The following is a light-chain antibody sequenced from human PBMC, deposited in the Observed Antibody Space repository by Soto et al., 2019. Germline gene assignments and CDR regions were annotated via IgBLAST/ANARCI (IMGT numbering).Light chain of an antibody. CDR3: QQYDSSHLT. Sequence: ENVLTQSPGTLSLSPGERATLSCRASQNVISSYLAWYQQKPGQAPSLLVYATSSRAAGIPDRFSGSRSGPDFTLTISRLEPEDFAVYYCQQYDSSHLTFRGGTKVEIK. V-gene: IGKV3-20*01. CDR2: ATS. J-gene: IGKJ4*01. CDR1: QNVISSY.